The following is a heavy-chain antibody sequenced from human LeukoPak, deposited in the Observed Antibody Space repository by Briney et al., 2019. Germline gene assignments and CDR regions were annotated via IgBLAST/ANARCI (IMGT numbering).Heavy chain of an antibody. V-gene: IGHV3-23*01. Sequence: GGSLRLSCAASGCTFSSYAMSWVRQAPGRGLEWVPTISGSGDTTYYADSVKSRFTISRDNSKNTLCLQMNSLRVEDTAVYYCAKSKGSSSGAFDIWGQGTMVTVSS. CDR3: AKSKGSSSGAFDI. CDR2: ISGSGDTT. CDR1: GCTFSSYA. D-gene: IGHD2-2*01. J-gene: IGHJ3*02.